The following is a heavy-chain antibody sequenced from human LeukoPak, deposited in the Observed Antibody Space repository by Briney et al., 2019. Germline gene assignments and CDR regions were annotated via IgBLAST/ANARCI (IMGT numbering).Heavy chain of an antibody. CDR3: ARDCVATIKFYYYYYYMDV. V-gene: IGHV3-21*01. Sequence: GGSLTLSCAASGFTFSSYSMNWVRQAPGKGREWVSSISSSSSYIYYADSVKGRFTISRDNAKNSLYLQMNSLRAEDTAVYYCARDCVATIKFYYYYYYMDVWGKGTTVTVSS. D-gene: IGHD5-12*01. CDR2: ISSSSSYI. CDR1: GFTFSSYS. J-gene: IGHJ6*03.